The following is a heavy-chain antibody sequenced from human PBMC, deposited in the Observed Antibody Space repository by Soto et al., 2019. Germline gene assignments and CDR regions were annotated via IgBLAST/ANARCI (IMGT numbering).Heavy chain of an antibody. CDR1: GGSISSYY. CDR3: ARSVVVVAARCAFDI. D-gene: IGHD2-15*01. Sequence: QVQLQESGPGLVKPSETLSLTCTVSGGSISSYYWSWIRQPPGKGLEWIGYIYYSGTTNYNPSLMSRVTISVDRSQNQFSLRLSSVTAADTAVYYCARSVVVVAARCAFDIWGQGTMVTVSS. V-gene: IGHV4-59*01. J-gene: IGHJ3*02. CDR2: IYYSGTT.